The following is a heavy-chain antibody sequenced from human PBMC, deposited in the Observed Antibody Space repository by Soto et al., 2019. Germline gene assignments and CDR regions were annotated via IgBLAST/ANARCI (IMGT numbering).Heavy chain of an antibody. CDR2: ISPGGNT. Sequence: QVQLQESGPGLVKPSETLSLTCAVSGDSISSVNWWTWVRQSPGKGLEWIGEISPGGNTNYNPSLKSRVTISADKSNNQFSLNLRSVTAADTAVYYCERIDCTDGVCEWNWLDPWGQGILITVSS. J-gene: IGHJ5*02. V-gene: IGHV4-4*02. D-gene: IGHD2-8*01. CDR3: ERIDCTDGVCEWNWLDP. CDR1: GDSISSVNW.